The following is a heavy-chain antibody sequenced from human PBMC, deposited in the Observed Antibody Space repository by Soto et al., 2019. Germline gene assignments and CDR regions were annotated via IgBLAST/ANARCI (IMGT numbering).Heavy chain of an antibody. V-gene: IGHV3-74*01. Sequence: EVQLAESGGGLIQPGGSLRLSCATSGFTFSRYWIHWVRQAPGEGLVWVSRISGDGVHTDYAESVKGRFTVSRDIAKSTGYLERNNLRAEDTAIYYCARLGFVVEGDFGGQGILVTVSS. D-gene: IGHD2-21*01. CDR3: ARLGFVVEGDF. CDR2: ISGDGVHT. J-gene: IGHJ4*02. CDR1: GFTFSRYW.